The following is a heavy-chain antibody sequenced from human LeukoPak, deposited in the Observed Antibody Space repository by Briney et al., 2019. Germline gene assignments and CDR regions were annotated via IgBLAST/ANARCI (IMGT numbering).Heavy chain of an antibody. D-gene: IGHD1-26*01. J-gene: IGHJ4*02. V-gene: IGHV4-59*01. Sequence: SETLSLTCTVWGVSMTSYYWTWMRQPPGKGLEWIGYMYQSGTTSNNRSLKRRVTISVDTSKNEFSLKLRSVTAADTAVYYCARGLRCGATIFDYWGQGALVTVSS. CDR1: GVSMTSYY. CDR2: MYQSGTT. CDR3: ARGLRCGATIFDY.